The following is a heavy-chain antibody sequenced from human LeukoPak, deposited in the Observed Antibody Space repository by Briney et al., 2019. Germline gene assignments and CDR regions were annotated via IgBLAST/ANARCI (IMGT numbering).Heavy chain of an antibody. CDR2: INHNGNVN. V-gene: IGHV3-7*03. Sequence: AGGSLRLSCAASGFTFSSYAMSWVRQAPGKGLEWVASINHNGNVNYYVDSVKGRFTIPRDNAKNSLYLQMSNLRAEDTAVYFCARGGGLDVWGQGATVTVSS. D-gene: IGHD3-16*01. CDR3: ARGGGLDV. J-gene: IGHJ6*02. CDR1: GFTFSSYA.